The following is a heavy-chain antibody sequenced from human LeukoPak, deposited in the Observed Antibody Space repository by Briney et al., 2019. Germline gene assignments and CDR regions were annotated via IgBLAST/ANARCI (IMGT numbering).Heavy chain of an antibody. CDR3: ANLPGGTRQIIYYYYYGMDV. CDR2: ISSSGSTI. D-gene: IGHD3-10*01. CDR1: GFTFSTYE. Sequence: GGSLRLSCAASGFTFSTYEMNWVRQAPGKGLEWLSYISSSGSTIYYADSVKGRFTISRDNSKNTLYLQMNSLRAEDTAVYYCANLPGGTRQIIYYYYYGMDVWGQGTTVTVSS. V-gene: IGHV3-48*03. J-gene: IGHJ6*02.